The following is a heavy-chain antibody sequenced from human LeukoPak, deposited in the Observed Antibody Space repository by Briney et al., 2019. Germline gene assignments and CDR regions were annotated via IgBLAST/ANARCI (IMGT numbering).Heavy chain of an antibody. CDR3: ARLVAGTGEYNFDH. CDR1: FGSISSDSHY. V-gene: IGHV4-39*07. D-gene: IGHD6-19*01. J-gene: IGHJ4*02. CDR2: IYYGGTT. Sequence: SETLSLTCTVSFGSISSDSHYWGWIRQPPGNRLEWIASIYYGGTTQYNPSLKSRATISIDTSNNRFSLRLTSATAADTAVYYCARLVAGTGEYNFDHWGQGTLVIVSS.